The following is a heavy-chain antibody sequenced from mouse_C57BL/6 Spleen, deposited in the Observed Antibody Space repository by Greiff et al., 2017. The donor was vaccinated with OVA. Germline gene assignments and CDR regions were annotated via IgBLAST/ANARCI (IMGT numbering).Heavy chain of an antibody. V-gene: IGHV1-54*01. Sequence: VQLQQSGAELVRPGTSVKLSCKASGYAFTNYLIEWVKQRPGQGLEWIGVINPGSGGTNYNEKFKGKATLTADKSSSTAYMQLSSLTSEDSAVYFCARSYSNYDFDYWGQGTTLTVSS. J-gene: IGHJ2*01. CDR3: ARSYSNYDFDY. CDR1: GYAFTNYL. D-gene: IGHD2-5*01. CDR2: INPGSGGT.